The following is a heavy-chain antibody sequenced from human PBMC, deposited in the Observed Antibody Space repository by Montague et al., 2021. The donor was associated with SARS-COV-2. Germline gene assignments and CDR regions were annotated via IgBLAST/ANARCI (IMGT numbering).Heavy chain of an antibody. V-gene: IGHV4-34*01. J-gene: IGHJ2*01. Sequence: SETLSLTCAVHGGSFSGYYWSWIRQPPGKGLEWIGEINHRGSTNYNPSLKSRVSISVDTSKNQFSLKLSSVTAADTAVYYCARGAPTIAMIVVVFTGAGWSFDLWGRGTLVTVSS. D-gene: IGHD3-22*01. CDR1: GGSFSGYY. CDR3: ARGAPTIAMIVVVFTGAGWSFDL. CDR2: INHRGST.